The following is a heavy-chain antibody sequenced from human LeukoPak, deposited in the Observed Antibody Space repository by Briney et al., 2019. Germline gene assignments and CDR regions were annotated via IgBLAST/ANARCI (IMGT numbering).Heavy chain of an antibody. J-gene: IGHJ4*02. D-gene: IGHD3-3*01. CDR1: GFTFSSYG. Sequence: GGSLRLSCAASGFTFSSYGMHWVRQAPGKGLEWVAVISYDGSNKYYADSVKGRFTISRDNSKNTLYLQMNSLRAEDTAVYYCARDRRDFGVVSYYFDYWGQGTLVTVSS. CDR2: ISYDGSNK. V-gene: IGHV3-30*03. CDR3: ARDRRDFGVVSYYFDY.